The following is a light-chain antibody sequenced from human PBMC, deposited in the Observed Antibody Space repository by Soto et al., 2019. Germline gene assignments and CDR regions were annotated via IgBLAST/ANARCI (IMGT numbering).Light chain of an antibody. V-gene: IGKV2-28*01. CDR1: QSLLHSNGYNY. J-gene: IGKJ3*01. CDR3: MQAIQTPFT. CDR2: LGS. Sequence: DIVMTQSPLSLPVTPGEPASISCRSSQSLLHSNGYNYLDWYLQKPGQSPQPLIYLGSNRASGVPDRFSGSGSGTDFTLKISRVEAEDVGVYYCMQAIQTPFTFGPGTKVDIK.